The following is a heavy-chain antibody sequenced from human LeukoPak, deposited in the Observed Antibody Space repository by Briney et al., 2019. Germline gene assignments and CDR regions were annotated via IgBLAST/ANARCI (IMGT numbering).Heavy chain of an antibody. CDR2: ISYDGSNK. Sequence: PGGSLRLSCAASGFTFSSYAMHWVRQAPGKGLEWVAVISYDGSNKYYADSVKGRFTISRDNSKNTLYLQMNSLRAEDTAVYYCARRSSPIYCSSTSCFRRGYFDYWGQGTLVTVSS. J-gene: IGHJ4*02. CDR3: ARRSSPIYCSSTSCFRRGYFDY. D-gene: IGHD2-2*01. V-gene: IGHV3-30-3*01. CDR1: GFTFSSYA.